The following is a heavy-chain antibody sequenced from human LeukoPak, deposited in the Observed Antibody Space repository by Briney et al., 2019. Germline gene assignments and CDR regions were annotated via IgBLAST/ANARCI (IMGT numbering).Heavy chain of an antibody. CDR1: GFTFSNYW. V-gene: IGHV3-23*01. Sequence: GGSLRLSCAASGFTFSNYWMTWVRQAPGKGLEWVSAISGSGGSTYYADSVKGRFTISRDNSKNTLYLQMNSLRAEDTAVYYCAKRSGYDLPSHYYYYMDVWGKGTTVTISS. D-gene: IGHD5-12*01. J-gene: IGHJ6*03. CDR3: AKRSGYDLPSHYYYYMDV. CDR2: ISGSGGST.